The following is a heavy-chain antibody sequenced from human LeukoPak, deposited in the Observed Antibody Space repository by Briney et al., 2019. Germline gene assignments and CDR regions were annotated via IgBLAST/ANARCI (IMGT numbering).Heavy chain of an antibody. CDR3: TRQSGSDAFDI. CDR2: IKSKTDGGTT. Sequence: GSLRLSCAASGFPFSNAWMSWVRQAPGKGLEWVGRIKSKTDGGTTDYAAPVKGRFTISRDDSKNTLYLQMNSLKTEDTAVYYCTRQSGSDAFDIWGQGTMVTVSS. CDR1: GFPFSNAW. J-gene: IGHJ3*02. V-gene: IGHV3-15*01. D-gene: IGHD3-22*01.